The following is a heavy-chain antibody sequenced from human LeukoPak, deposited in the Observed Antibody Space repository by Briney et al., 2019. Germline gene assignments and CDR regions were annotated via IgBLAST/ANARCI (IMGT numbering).Heavy chain of an antibody. D-gene: IGHD5-18*01. CDR3: ARGHSSPYYFDC. V-gene: IGHV4-34*01. Sequence: SETLSLTCAVYGGSFSGYYWNWIRQPPGKGLEWIGEINHSGSTNYNPSLKSRVTISVDTSTNQFSRKLSSVTAADTAVYYCARGHSSPYYFDCWGQGTLVTVSS. J-gene: IGHJ4*02. CDR2: INHSGST. CDR1: GGSFSGYY.